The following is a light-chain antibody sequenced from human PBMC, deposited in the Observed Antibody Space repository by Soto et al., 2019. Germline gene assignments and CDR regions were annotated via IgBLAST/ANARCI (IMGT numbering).Light chain of an antibody. CDR3: QQYGNSPLT. Sequence: EIVMTQSPATLPVSPGEGGTLSCRASQSISGNLAWYQQKPGQAPRLLIHGAYTRAPGIPDRFSGSGSGTDFTLTISRLEPEDFAVYDCQQYGNSPLTFGGGTKVDIK. V-gene: IGKV3-20*01. CDR2: GAY. CDR1: QSISGN. J-gene: IGKJ4*01.